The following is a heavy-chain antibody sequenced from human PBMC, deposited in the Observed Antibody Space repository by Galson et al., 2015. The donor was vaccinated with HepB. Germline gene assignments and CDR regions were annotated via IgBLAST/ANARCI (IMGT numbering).Heavy chain of an antibody. D-gene: IGHD1-14*01. CDR3: ARAPDSRRANYYYGMDV. CDR2: ISYDGSNK. CDR1: GFTFSSYA. J-gene: IGHJ6*02. Sequence: SLRLSCAASGFTFSSYAMHWVRQAPGKGLEWVAVISYDGSNKYYADSVKGRFTISRDNSKNTLYLQMNSLRAEDTAVYYCARAPDSRRANYYYGMDVWGQGTTVTVSS. V-gene: IGHV3-30-3*01.